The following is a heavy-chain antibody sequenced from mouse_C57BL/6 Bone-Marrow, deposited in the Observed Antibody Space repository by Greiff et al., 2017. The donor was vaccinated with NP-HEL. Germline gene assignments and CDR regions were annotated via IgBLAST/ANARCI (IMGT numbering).Heavy chain of an antibody. CDR2: IYPSDSET. Sequence: VQLQQPGAELVRPGSSVKLSCKASGYTFTSYWMDWVKQRPGQGLEWIGNIYPSDSETHYNQKFKDKATLTVDKSSSTAYMQLSSLTSEDSAVYYCARWGDGYFDVWGTGTTVTVSS. CDR1: GYTFTSYW. V-gene: IGHV1-61*01. J-gene: IGHJ1*03. D-gene: IGHD3-3*01. CDR3: ARWGDGYFDV.